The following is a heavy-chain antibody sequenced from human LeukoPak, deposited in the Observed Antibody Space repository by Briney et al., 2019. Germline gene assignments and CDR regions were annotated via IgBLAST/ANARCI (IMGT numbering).Heavy chain of an antibody. CDR1: GFTFSSYS. CDR2: IGTSSSTHI. D-gene: IGHD2-2*01. Sequence: GGSLRLSCAASGFTFSSYSMNWVRQAPGKGLEWVSSIGTSSSTHIYYADSVKGRFTISRDNAKSSLSLQMNSLRGEDTAVYYCAREGPVDCSSTSCYADYWGQGTLVTVSS. CDR3: AREGPVDCSSTSCYADY. J-gene: IGHJ4*02. V-gene: IGHV3-21*01.